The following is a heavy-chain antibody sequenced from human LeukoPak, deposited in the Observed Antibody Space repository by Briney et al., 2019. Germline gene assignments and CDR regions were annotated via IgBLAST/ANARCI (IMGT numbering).Heavy chain of an antibody. V-gene: IGHV4-38-2*02. CDR3: AGGLASKGAYYYYYYGMDV. D-gene: IGHD3-16*01. Sequence: SETLSLTCTVADYSISSGYYWSWIRQPPGKGLEWIGEINHSGSTNYNPSLKSRVTISVDTSKNQFSLKLSSVTAADTAVYYCAGGLASKGAYYYYYYGMDVWGQGTTVTVSS. CDR2: INHSGST. CDR1: DYSISSGYY. J-gene: IGHJ6*02.